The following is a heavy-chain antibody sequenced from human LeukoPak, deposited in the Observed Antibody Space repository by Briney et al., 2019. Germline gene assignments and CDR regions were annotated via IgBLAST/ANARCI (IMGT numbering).Heavy chain of an antibody. V-gene: IGHV1-2*02. CDR3: ARDPFYYNSGGANDALDI. J-gene: IGHJ3*02. CDR2: MNPNSGGT. D-gene: IGHD3-22*01. CDR1: GYTFISYD. Sequence: ASVKVSCKASGYTFISYDLNWVRQVPGQGLEWMGWMNPNSGGTNYAPKFEGRVTMTRDTSITTAHMDLRRLTSDDTAVYYCARDPFYYNSGGANDALDIWGQGTLVIVSS.